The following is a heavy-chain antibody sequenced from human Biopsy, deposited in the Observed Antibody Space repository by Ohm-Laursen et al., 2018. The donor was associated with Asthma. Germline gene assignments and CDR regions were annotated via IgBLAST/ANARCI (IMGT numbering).Heavy chain of an antibody. Sequence: PSQTLSLTCTVSGGSISSSSYYWGWIRQPPGKGLEWIGSIYYSGSTYYNPSLKSRVSISLDTSKNQFSLSLTSVTAADTAVYYCARTTYGDDGFDPWGQGTLVTVSS. D-gene: IGHD4-17*01. CDR1: GGSISSSSYY. CDR2: IYYSGST. J-gene: IGHJ5*02. CDR3: ARTTYGDDGFDP. V-gene: IGHV4-39*07.